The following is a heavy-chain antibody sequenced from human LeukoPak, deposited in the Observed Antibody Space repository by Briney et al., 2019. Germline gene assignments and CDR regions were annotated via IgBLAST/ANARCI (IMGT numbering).Heavy chain of an antibody. Sequence: GGSLRLSCAASGFTFNDYYMSCIRQAPGKGLEWLSYINIGGTNTHYADSVKGRFTISRDNAKKSLYLEMNNLRAEDTAVYYCATDGAGFDTWGQGGLVTVSS. CDR2: INIGGTNT. CDR1: GFTFNDYY. CDR3: ATDGAGFDT. V-gene: IGHV3-11*01. J-gene: IGHJ5*02.